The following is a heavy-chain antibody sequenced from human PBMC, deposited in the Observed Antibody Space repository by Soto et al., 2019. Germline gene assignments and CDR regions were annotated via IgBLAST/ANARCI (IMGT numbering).Heavy chain of an antibody. V-gene: IGHV3-23*01. CDR3: AKEADPSNC. J-gene: IGHJ4*02. CDR2: ISGSGGSI. D-gene: IGHD3-3*02. Sequence: GGSLRLSCTASGFTFNRHAMTWVRQAPGKGLEWVSAISGSGGSIYYADSVKGRFTISRDNSKNTLCLQMNSLRAEDTAVDYCAKEADPSNCWGQGTLVPVSS. CDR1: GFTFNRHA.